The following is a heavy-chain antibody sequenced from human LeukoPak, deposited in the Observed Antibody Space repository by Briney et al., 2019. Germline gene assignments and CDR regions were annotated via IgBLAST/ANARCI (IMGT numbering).Heavy chain of an antibody. Sequence: ASVKVSFKASGYTFTIYGISWVRQAPGQGLEWMGWISAYNGNTNYAQKLQGRVTMTTDTSTSTAYMELRSLRSDDTAVYYCARHEERGSPFDYWGQGTLVTVSS. D-gene: IGHD3-16*01. J-gene: IGHJ4*02. V-gene: IGHV1-18*04. CDR2: ISAYNGNT. CDR1: GYTFTIYG. CDR3: ARHEERGSPFDY.